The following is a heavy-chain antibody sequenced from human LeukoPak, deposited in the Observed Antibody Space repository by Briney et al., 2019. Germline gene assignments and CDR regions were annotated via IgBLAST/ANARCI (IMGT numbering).Heavy chain of an antibody. V-gene: IGHV1-2*02. Sequence: GASVKVSCKASGYTLTDYYLHWVRQAPGQGLKWMGWINPNSGATHYAQSFQARVTMTRDTSIASSYMELTGLESDDTAVYYCARASGRQHASDYWGQGTLVTVSS. D-gene: IGHD6-13*01. J-gene: IGHJ4*02. CDR2: INPNSGAT. CDR1: GYTLTDYY. CDR3: ARASGRQHASDY.